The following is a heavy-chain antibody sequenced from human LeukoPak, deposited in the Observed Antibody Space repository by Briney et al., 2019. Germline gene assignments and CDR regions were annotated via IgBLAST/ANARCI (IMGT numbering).Heavy chain of an antibody. J-gene: IGHJ4*02. CDR3: ARGVDLYSNYFDY. Sequence: ASVKVSCKASGYTFTGYYMHWVRQAHGQGLEWMGSINPISGDTNYAQKFQGGVTMTRDTSISTAYMELSRLRSDDTAVYYCARGVDLYSNYFDYWGQGTPVTVSS. CDR1: GYTFTGYY. D-gene: IGHD4-11*01. CDR2: INPISGDT. V-gene: IGHV1-2*02.